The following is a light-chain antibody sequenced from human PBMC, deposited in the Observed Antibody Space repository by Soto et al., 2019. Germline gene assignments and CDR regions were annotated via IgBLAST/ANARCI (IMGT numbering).Light chain of an antibody. CDR1: QSISFY. Sequence: EMHMTQSPSSLSSSGGDRFTITCRASQSISFYLNWYQQKPGNAPKVLIYAASNLQTGVPSRFSGSGSGTDFTLTINSLQPEDFATYSCQQSYSTPITFGQGTRLEIK. CDR3: QQSYSTPIT. CDR2: AAS. V-gene: IGKV1-39*01. J-gene: IGKJ5*01.